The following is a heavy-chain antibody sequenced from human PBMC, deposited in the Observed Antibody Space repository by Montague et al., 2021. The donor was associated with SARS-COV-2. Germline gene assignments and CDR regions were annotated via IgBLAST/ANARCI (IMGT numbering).Heavy chain of an antibody. CDR1: GGSITTAGHS. J-gene: IGHJ3*02. Sequence: TLSLTCTVSGGSITTAGHSWSWIRQPPGKDLEWIGSIYYTGSTYYNPSLKSRVTISVDTSKNQFSLKLSSVTAADTAVYYCASYGDTMGGAFDIWGQGTMVTVSS. CDR3: ASYGDTMGGAFDI. D-gene: IGHD5-18*01. CDR2: IYYTGST. V-gene: IGHV4-31*03.